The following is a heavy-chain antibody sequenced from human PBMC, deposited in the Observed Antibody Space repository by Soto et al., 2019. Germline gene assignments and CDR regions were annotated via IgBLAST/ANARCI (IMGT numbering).Heavy chain of an antibody. CDR1: GGSISSSNW. CDR2: IYHSGST. V-gene: IGHV4-4*02. D-gene: IGHD6-19*01. Sequence: PSETLSLTCAVSGGSISSSNWWSWVRQPPGKGLEWIGEIYHSGSTNYNPSLKSRVTISVDKSKNQFSLKLSSMTAADTAVYYCARDHSNGWYNWFDPWGQGTLVTVSS. CDR3: ARDHSNGWYNWFDP. J-gene: IGHJ5*02.